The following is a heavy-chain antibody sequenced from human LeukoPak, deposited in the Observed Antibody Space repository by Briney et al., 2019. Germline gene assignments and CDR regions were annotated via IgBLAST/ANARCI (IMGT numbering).Heavy chain of an antibody. Sequence: GGSLRLSCAASGFTFSSYSMNWVRQAPGKGLEWVAHIQQDGSETYCVNSVEGRFTISRYNPKNSLYLQMSSLRAEDTAIYFCARSGDGYYFDSWGQGTLVTVSS. CDR1: GFTFSSYS. CDR2: IQQDGSET. V-gene: IGHV3-7*04. D-gene: IGHD5-24*01. CDR3: ARSGDGYYFDS. J-gene: IGHJ4*02.